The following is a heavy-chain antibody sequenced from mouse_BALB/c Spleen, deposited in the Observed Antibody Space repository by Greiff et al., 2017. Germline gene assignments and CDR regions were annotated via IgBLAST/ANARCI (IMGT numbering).Heavy chain of an antibody. V-gene: IGHV6-6*02. D-gene: IGHD2-4*01. Sequence: DVKLQESGGGLVQPGGSMKLSCVASGFTFSNYWMNWVRQSPEKGLEWVAEIRLKSNNYATHYAESVKGRFTISRDDSKSSVYLQMNNLRAEDTGIYYCTVDYDYAAWFAYWGQGTLVTVSA. J-gene: IGHJ3*01. CDR2: IRLKSNNYAT. CDR3: TVDYDYAAWFAY. CDR1: GFTFSNYW.